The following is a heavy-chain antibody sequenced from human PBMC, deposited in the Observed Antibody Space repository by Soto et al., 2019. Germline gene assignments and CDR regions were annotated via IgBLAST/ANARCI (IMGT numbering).Heavy chain of an antibody. V-gene: IGHV2-5*01. CDR2: IYWNDDK. Sequence: SGPTLVNPTQTLTLTCTFSGFSLSTSGVGVGWIRQPPGKALEWLALIYWNDDKRYSPSLKSRLTITKDTSKNQVVLTMTNMDPVEKATYYCAHRPVYGEYTFEYYYYGMDVWGQGTTVTVSS. CDR3: AHRPVYGEYTFEYYYYGMDV. CDR1: GFSLSTSGVG. D-gene: IGHD4-17*01. J-gene: IGHJ6*02.